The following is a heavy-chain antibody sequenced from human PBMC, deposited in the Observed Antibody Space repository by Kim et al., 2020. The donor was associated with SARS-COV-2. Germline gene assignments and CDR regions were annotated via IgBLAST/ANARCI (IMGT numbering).Heavy chain of an antibody. CDR2: ISYEGTNK. J-gene: IGHJ4*02. Sequence: GGSLRLSCAASGFTFSTYGMHWVRQAPGKGLEWVAVISYEGTNKYHADSVQGRFTISRDNSKNTLYLQMQRLRVEDTAVYYCAKDGLNYYGSGRSDYFDYWGQGTLVTVSS. CDR1: GFTFSTYG. CDR3: AKDGLNYYGSGRSDYFDY. V-gene: IGHV3-30*18. D-gene: IGHD3-10*01.